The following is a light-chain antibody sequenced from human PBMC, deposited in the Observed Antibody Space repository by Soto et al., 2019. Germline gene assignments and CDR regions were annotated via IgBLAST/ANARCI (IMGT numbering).Light chain of an antibody. CDR2: EVN. J-gene: IGLJ2*01. Sequence: QSALTQPASMSGSPGQSITISCTGTSSDVGNYDVVSWYQQHPGKAPKLMISEVNKRPSGVSNRFSGSKSGNTASLTISGLQAEDEDEYYCCSYAVGINFVVFGGGTKLTVL. V-gene: IGLV2-23*02. CDR1: SSDVGNYDV. CDR3: CSYAVGINFVV.